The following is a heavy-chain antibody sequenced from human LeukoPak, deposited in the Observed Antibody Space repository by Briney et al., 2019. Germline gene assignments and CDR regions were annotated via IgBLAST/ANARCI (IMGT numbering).Heavy chain of an antibody. Sequence: GGSLRLSCAASGFTFSSYAMSWVRQAPGKGLEWVSAISGSGGSSYYADSVKGRFTISRDNSKNTLYLQMNSLRAEDTAVYYCAKIRLALNYFDYWGQGTLVTVSS. V-gene: IGHV3-23*01. CDR3: AKIRLALNYFDY. J-gene: IGHJ4*02. D-gene: IGHD2-21*01. CDR2: ISGSGGSS. CDR1: GFTFSSYA.